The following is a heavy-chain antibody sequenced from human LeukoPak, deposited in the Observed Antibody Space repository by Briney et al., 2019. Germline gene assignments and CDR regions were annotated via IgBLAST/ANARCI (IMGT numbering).Heavy chain of an antibody. V-gene: IGHV3-23*01. D-gene: IGHD4-17*01. CDR2: ISGSGGST. Sequence: GGSLRLSCAASGFTFSSYAMSWVRQAPGKGLEWVSAISGSGGSTYYADSVKGRFTISRDNSKNTLYLQMNGLRAEDTAVYYCAKDLFAVTTATDYWGQGTLVTVSS. CDR3: AKDLFAVTTATDY. J-gene: IGHJ4*02. CDR1: GFTFSSYA.